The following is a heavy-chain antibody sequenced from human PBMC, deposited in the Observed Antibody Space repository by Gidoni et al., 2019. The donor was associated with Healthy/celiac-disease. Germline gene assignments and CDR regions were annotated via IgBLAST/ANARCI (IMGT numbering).Heavy chain of an antibody. CDR1: GGSISSYY. Sequence: QVQLQESGPGLVKPSETLSLTCTVSGGSISSYYWSWIRQPAGKGLEWIGRIYTSGSTNYNPSLKSLVTMSVDTSKNQFSLKLSSVTAADTAVYYCARDDMKYCGGDCYAEYFQHWGQGTLVTVSS. J-gene: IGHJ1*01. CDR2: IYTSGST. D-gene: IGHD2-21*02. CDR3: ARDDMKYCGGDCYAEYFQH. V-gene: IGHV4-4*07.